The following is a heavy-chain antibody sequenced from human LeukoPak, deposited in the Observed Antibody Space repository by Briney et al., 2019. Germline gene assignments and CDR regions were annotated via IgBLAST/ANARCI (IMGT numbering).Heavy chain of an antibody. CDR2: IYSGGST. CDR1: GFTVSSKY. D-gene: IGHD5-24*01. V-gene: IGHV3-66*01. Sequence: PGGSLTLSCAASGFTVSSKYMSWVRQAPGKGLEWVSVIYSGGSTYYADSVKGRFTISRDNSKNTVYLQMNSLRAEDRAVYYCARESSGWLQLFDYWGQGTLVTVSS. CDR3: ARESSGWLQLFDY. J-gene: IGHJ4*02.